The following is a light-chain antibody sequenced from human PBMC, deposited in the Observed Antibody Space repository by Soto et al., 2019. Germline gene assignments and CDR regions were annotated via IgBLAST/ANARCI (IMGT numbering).Light chain of an antibody. Sequence: QSLLTQPPSVSWAPGQRFSMSFSGGVTNIGEAYDVQWYQQLPGTAPKLLIYATTNRPSGVPDRFSGSRSGSSASLAITGLRAEDEADYYCQSYDSSMNEYVFGAGTKATV. V-gene: IGLV1-40*01. CDR1: VTNIGEAYD. CDR3: QSYDSSMNEYV. J-gene: IGLJ1*01. CDR2: ATT.